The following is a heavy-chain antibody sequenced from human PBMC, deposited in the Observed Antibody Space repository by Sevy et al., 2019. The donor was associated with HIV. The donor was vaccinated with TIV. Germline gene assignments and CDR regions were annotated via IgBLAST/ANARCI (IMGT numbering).Heavy chain of an antibody. CDR3: GRVYHYDYSGPGY. V-gene: IGHV1-46*01. D-gene: IGHD3-22*01. J-gene: IGHJ4*02. CDR2: INPSGGST. Sequence: ASVKVSCKAFGYTFTNYYMHWVRQAPGQVLEWMGVINPSGGSTNYAQKFQGRLTMTRDTSTSTVYMELSSLRSEDTAVYYCGRVYHYDYSGPGYWGQGTLVTVSS. CDR1: GYTFTNYY.